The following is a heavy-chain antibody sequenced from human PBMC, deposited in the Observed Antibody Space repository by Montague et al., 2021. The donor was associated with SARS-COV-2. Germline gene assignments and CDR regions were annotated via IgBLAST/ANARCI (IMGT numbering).Heavy chain of an antibody. CDR2: IYYSGST. J-gene: IGHJ4*02. V-gene: IGHV4-59*01. CDR1: GGSISSYY. Sequence: SETLSLTCTVSGGSISSYYWSWIRQPPGKGLEWIGYIYYSGSTNYNPSLKSRVTISVDTSKNQFSLKLSSVTAADTVVYYCARVGGNEYRFFDYWGQGSLVTVSS. D-gene: IGHD1-1*01. CDR3: ARVGGNEYRFFDY.